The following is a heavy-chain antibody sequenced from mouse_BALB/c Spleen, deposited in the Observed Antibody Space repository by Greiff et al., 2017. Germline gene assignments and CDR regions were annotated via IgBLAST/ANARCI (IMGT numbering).Heavy chain of an antibody. V-gene: IGHV3-8*02. CDR2: ISYSGST. J-gene: IGHJ1*01. CDR1: GDSITSGY. Sequence: VQLKESGPSLVKPSQTLSLTCSVTGDSITSGYWNWIRKFPGNKLEYMGYISYSGSTYYNPSLKSRISITRDTSKNQYYLQLNSVTTEDTATYYCASYYGNFYWYFDVWGAGTTVTVSS. CDR3: ASYYGNFYWYFDV. D-gene: IGHD2-1*01.